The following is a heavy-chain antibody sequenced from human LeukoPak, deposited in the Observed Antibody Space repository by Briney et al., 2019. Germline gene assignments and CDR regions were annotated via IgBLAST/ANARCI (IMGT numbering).Heavy chain of an antibody. Sequence: GASVKVSCKASGYTFTGYYMHWVRQAPGQGLEWMGRINPNSGGTNHAQKFQGRVTMTRDTSISTAYMELSRLRSDDTAVYYCARDFGYYDSSGYWGQGTLVTVSS. V-gene: IGHV1-2*06. CDR2: INPNSGGT. D-gene: IGHD3-22*01. J-gene: IGHJ4*02. CDR1: GYTFTGYY. CDR3: ARDFGYYDSSGY.